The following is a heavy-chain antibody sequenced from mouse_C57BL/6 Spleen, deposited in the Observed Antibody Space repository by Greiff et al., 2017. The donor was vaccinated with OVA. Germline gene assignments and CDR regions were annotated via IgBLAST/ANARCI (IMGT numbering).Heavy chain of an antibody. V-gene: IGHV7-1*01. D-gene: IGHD3-2*02. J-gene: IGHJ2*01. CDR2: SRNKANDYTT. Sequence: EVNVVESGGGLVQSGRSLRLSCATSGFTFSDFYMEWVRQAPGKGLEWIAASRNKANDYTTEYSASVKGRFIVSRDTSQSILYLQMNALRAEDTAIYYGARDALDSSGFFDYWGQGTTLTVSS. CDR1: GFTFSDFY. CDR3: ARDALDSSGFFDY.